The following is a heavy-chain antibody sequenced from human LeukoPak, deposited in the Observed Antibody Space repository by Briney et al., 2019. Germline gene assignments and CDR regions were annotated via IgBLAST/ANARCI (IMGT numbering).Heavy chain of an antibody. CDR1: GYTFTGYY. Sequence: ASVKVSCKASGYTFTGYYMHWVRQAPGKGLEWMGGFDPEDGETIYAQKFQGRVTMTEDTSTDTAYMELSSLRSEDTAVYYCATDPWLGIKDWGQGTLVTVSS. D-gene: IGHD6-19*01. V-gene: IGHV1-24*01. J-gene: IGHJ4*02. CDR2: FDPEDGET. CDR3: ATDPWLGIKD.